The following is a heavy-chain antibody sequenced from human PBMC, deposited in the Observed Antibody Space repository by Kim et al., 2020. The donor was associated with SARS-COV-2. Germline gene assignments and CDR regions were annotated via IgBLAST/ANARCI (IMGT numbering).Heavy chain of an antibody. D-gene: IGHD3-22*01. Sequence: GGSLRLSCAASGFTFSSYAMHWVRQAPGKGLEYVSAISSNGGSTYYANSVKGRFTISRDNSKNTLYLQMGSLRAEDMAVYYCARGPPYYYDSSGYQTVEYFQHWGQGTLVTVSS. J-gene: IGHJ1*01. CDR2: ISSNGGST. CDR3: ARGPPYYYDSSGYQTVEYFQH. CDR1: GFTFSSYA. V-gene: IGHV3-64*01.